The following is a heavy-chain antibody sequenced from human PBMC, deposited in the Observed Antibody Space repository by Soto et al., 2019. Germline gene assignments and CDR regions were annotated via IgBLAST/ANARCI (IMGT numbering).Heavy chain of an antibody. CDR3: ARDLTTVLDY. D-gene: IGHD4-17*01. Sequence: TGGSLRLSCASSGFTFSSYSMKWVRQAPGKGLEWVSSISSSSSYIYYADSVKGRFTISRDNAKNSLYLQMNSLRAEDTAVYYCARDLTTVLDYWGQGTLVTVSS. CDR1: GFTFSSYS. CDR2: ISSSSSYI. J-gene: IGHJ4*02. V-gene: IGHV3-21*01.